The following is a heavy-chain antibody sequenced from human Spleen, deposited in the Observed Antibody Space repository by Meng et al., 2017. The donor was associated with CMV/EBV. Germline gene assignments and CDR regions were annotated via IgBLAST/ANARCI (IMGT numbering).Heavy chain of an antibody. Sequence: GGSLRLSCAASGFTFSNAWMSWVRQAPGKGLEWVGRIKSKTDGGTTDYAAPVKGRFTISRDNARNSLSLQMKSLRAEDTAVYYCARAHPLALSTNFGVLITHPPDYWGQGTLVTVSS. CDR2: IKSKTDGGTT. D-gene: IGHD3-3*01. V-gene: IGHV3-15*01. J-gene: IGHJ4*02. CDR3: ARAHPLALSTNFGVLITHPPDY. CDR1: GFTFSNAW.